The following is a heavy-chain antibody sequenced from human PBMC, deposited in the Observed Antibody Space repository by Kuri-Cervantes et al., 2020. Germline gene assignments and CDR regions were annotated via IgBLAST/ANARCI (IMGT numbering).Heavy chain of an antibody. V-gene: IGHV1-3*02. J-gene: IGHJ4*02. CDR2: SNAGNGNT. CDR3: ARRITMIVVVITLLRVARDDY. Sequence: ASVKVSCKASGYTFTSYAMHWVRQAPGQRLEWMGWSNAGNGNTKYSQEFQGRATITRDTSASTAYMELSSLRSEDTAMYYCARRITMIVVVITLLRVARDDYWGQGTLVTVSS. CDR1: GYTFTSYA. D-gene: IGHD3-22*01.